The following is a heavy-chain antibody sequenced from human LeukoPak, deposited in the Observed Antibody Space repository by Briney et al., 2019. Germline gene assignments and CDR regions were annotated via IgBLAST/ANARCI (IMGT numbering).Heavy chain of an antibody. J-gene: IGHJ5*02. CDR3: ARDNLHCSSTSCYDWFDP. CDR1: GFTFSSYG. D-gene: IGHD2-2*01. Sequence: GGSLRLSCAASGFTFSSYGMHWVRQAPGKGLEWVAVISYDGSNKYYADSVKGRFTISRDNSKNTLYLQMNSLRAEDTAVYYCARDNLHCSSTSCYDWFDPWGQGTLVTVSS. CDR2: ISYDGSNK. V-gene: IGHV3-30*03.